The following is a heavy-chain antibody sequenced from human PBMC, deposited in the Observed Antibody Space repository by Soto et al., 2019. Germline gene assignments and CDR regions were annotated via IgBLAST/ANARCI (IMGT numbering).Heavy chain of an antibody. D-gene: IGHD4-17*01. CDR2: ISGSGGST. V-gene: IGHV3-23*01. CDR3: AKDMDYGGLYYYYGMDV. CDR1: GFTFSSYA. J-gene: IGHJ6*02. Sequence: VQLLESGGGLVQPGGSLRLSCAASGFTFSSYAMSWVRQAPGKGLEWVSAISGSGGSTYYADSVKGRFTISRDNSKNTLYLQMNSLRAEDTAVYYCAKDMDYGGLYYYYGMDVWGQGTTVTVSS.